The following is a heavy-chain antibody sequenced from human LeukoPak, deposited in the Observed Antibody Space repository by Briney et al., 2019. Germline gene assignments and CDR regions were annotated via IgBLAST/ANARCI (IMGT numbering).Heavy chain of an antibody. Sequence: SETLSLTCTVSGGSISSYYWSWLRQPPGKGLEWIGYIYYSGSTNYNPSLKSRVTISVDTSKNQFSLKLSSVTAADTAVYYCARPNSSGYSYYFDYWGQGTLVTVSS. D-gene: IGHD3-22*01. CDR2: IYYSGST. V-gene: IGHV4-59*01. CDR3: ARPNSSGYSYYFDY. CDR1: GGSISSYY. J-gene: IGHJ4*02.